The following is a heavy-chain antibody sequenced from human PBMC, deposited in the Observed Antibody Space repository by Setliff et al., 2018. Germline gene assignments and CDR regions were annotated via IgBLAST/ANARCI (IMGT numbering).Heavy chain of an antibody. J-gene: IGHJ4*02. D-gene: IGHD2-2*01. Sequence: ASVKVSCKASGYTFTSYGFSWVRQAPGQGLEWMGWISVYNGKTKYAQKFQGRVTMTTDTSTRTAYMEVTSLRSDDTAVYYCARRDQAGFFDYWGQGTLVTVSS. V-gene: IGHV1-18*01. CDR2: ISVYNGKT. CDR3: ARRDQAGFFDY. CDR1: GYTFTSYG.